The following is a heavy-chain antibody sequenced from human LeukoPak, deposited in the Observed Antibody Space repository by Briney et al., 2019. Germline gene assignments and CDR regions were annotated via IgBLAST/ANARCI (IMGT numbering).Heavy chain of an antibody. CDR3: AIPYDSSAYFRAEYFQH. V-gene: IGHV3-23*01. CDR2: ISASGGST. D-gene: IGHD3-22*01. Sequence: QPGGSLRLSCAASGFTFGSYAINWVRQAPGKGLEWVSGISASGGSTYYADSVKGRFTISRDNSKNTLYLQMKSLRADDTAVYYCAIPYDSSAYFRAEYFQHWGQGTLVTVSS. J-gene: IGHJ1*01. CDR1: GFTFGSYA.